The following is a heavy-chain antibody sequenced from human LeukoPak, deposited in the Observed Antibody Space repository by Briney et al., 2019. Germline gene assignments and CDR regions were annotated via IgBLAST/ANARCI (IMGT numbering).Heavy chain of an antibody. Sequence: GEFLKISCKGSGYSFTSYWIGWVRQMPGKGLEWMGIIYPGDSDTRYSPSFQGQVTISADKSISTAYLQWSSLKASDTAMYYCARQGSYYDSSGYYLNGFDYWGQGTLVTVSS. CDR2: IYPGDSDT. CDR3: ARQGSYYDSSGYYLNGFDY. V-gene: IGHV5-51*01. D-gene: IGHD3-22*01. CDR1: GYSFTSYW. J-gene: IGHJ4*02.